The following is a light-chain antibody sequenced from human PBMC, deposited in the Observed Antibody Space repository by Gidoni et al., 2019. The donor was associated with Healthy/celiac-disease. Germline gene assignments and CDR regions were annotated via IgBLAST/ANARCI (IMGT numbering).Light chain of an antibody. J-gene: IGKJ1*01. V-gene: IGKV4-1*01. CDR1: QSVLYSSNNKNY. CDR3: QQYYSTPT. Sequence: DIVMTQSPDSLAVSLGERATINCKSSQSVLYSSNNKNYLAWYQQKPGQPPKLLIYWASTRESGVPDRFSGSGSGTEFTLTISSLQAEDVAVYYCQQYYSTPTFGQGTKVE. CDR2: WAS.